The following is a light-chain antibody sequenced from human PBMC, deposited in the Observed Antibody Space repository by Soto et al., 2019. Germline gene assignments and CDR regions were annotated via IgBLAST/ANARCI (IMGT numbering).Light chain of an antibody. CDR3: QQSYSTPRA. V-gene: IGKV1-39*01. J-gene: IGKJ3*01. Sequence: DIQMTQSPSSLSASVGDRVTITCRASQSISSYLNWYQQKPGKAPKLLIYAASSLQSGVPSRFSGSGSGTDFTLTISSLQPEDFATYYCQQSYSTPRAFGPRTKVDIK. CDR1: QSISSY. CDR2: AAS.